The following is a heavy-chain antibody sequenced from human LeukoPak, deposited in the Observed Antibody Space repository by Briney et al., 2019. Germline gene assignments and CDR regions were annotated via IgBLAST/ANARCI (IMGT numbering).Heavy chain of an antibody. V-gene: IGHV4-39*01. Sequence: SETLSLTCTVLGGSISSSSHYWGWIRQPPGEGLEWIGSIYFSGSTYYSPSLKSRVTISVDPSTNQFSLKLSSVTAADTAVYFCARHQWLGPFDSWGQGTLVTVSS. D-gene: IGHD6-19*01. CDR2: IYFSGST. J-gene: IGHJ4*02. CDR3: ARHQWLGPFDS. CDR1: GGSISSSSHY.